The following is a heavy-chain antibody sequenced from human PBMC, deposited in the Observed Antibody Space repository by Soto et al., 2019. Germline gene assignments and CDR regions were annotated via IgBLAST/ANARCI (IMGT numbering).Heavy chain of an antibody. CDR1: GFTFSSYS. J-gene: IGHJ2*01. Sequence: GGSLRLSCAASGFTFSSYSMNWVRQAPGKGLEWVSSISSSSSYIYYADSVKGRFTISRDNAKNSLYLQMNSLRAEDTAVYYCARDLSPPGYGGYDRGPWYFVLWGRGTLVTVSS. CDR3: ARDLSPPGYGGYDRGPWYFVL. CDR2: ISSSSSYI. D-gene: IGHD5-12*01. V-gene: IGHV3-21*01.